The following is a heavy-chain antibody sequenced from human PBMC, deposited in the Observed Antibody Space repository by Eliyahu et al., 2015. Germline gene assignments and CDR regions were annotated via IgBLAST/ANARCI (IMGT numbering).Heavy chain of an antibody. CDR2: IYSGGST. Sequence: EVQLVESGGGLIQPGGSLRLSCXAXGFTXSSXYMXWXRQAPGKGLEWVSVIYSGGSTXYADSVKGRFTISRDNSKNTLYLQMNSLRAEDTAVYYCAREKITIFGVVILSGWFDPWGQGTLVTVSS. J-gene: IGHJ5*02. D-gene: IGHD3-3*01. CDR1: GFTXSSXY. V-gene: IGHV3-53*01. CDR3: AREKITIFGVVILSGWFDP.